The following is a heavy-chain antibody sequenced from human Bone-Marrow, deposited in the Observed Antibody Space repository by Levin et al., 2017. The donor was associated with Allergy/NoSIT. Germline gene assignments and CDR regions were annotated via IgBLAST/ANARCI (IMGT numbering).Heavy chain of an antibody. CDR3: ARDLDYYYYMDV. Sequence: PSETLSLTCTVSGASVNSGSNYWSWIRQSPGKGLEWIGYIDYSGSTIYNPSLRSRVTISADTSKNQFFLKLTSVTAADTAVYYCARDLDYYYYMDVWGKGTTVTVSS. V-gene: IGHV4-61*01. CDR2: IDYSGST. CDR1: GASVNSGSNY. J-gene: IGHJ6*03.